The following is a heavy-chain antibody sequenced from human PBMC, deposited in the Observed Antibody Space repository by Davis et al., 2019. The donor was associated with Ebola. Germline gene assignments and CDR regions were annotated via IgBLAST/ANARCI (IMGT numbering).Heavy chain of an antibody. CDR3: ASKNDFWSGYSP. CDR2: IYYSGST. CDR1: GGSISSSSYY. D-gene: IGHD3-3*01. V-gene: IGHV4-39*07. Sequence: PSETLSLTCTVSGGSISSSSYYWGWIRQPPGKGLEWIGSIYYSGSTYYNPSLKSRVTISVDTSKNQFSLKLSSVTAADTAVYYCASKNDFWSGYSPWGQGTLVTVSS. J-gene: IGHJ5*02.